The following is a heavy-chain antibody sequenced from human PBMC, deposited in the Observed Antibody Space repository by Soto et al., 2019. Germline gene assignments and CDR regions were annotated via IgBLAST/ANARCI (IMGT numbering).Heavy chain of an antibody. CDR2: ISSSSSYI. D-gene: IGHD3-22*01. CDR3: ARLTSDDRSAYYCY. J-gene: IGHJ4*02. CDR1: GFTFSSYS. Sequence: EVQLVESGGGLVKPGGSLRLSCAASGFTFSSYSMNWVRQAPGKGLEWVSSISSSSSYIYYADSVKGRFTISRDNAKNSLYLQMTSLRAEDTAVYYCARLTSDDRSAYYCYWGQGTLVTVSS. V-gene: IGHV3-21*01.